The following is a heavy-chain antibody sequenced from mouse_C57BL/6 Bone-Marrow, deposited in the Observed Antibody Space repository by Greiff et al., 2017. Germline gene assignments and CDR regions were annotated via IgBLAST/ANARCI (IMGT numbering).Heavy chain of an antibody. V-gene: IGHV1-59*01. Sequence: QVQLKQPGAELVRPGTSVKLSCKASGYTFTGYWMHWVKQRPGQGLEWIGVIDPYDSYTNYNQKFKGKATLTVDTSSSTAYMQLSSLTSEDSAVYYCARWGDYDSWFAYWGQGTLVTVSA. CDR3: ARWGDYDSWFAY. CDR2: IDPYDSYT. CDR1: GYTFTGYW. J-gene: IGHJ3*01. D-gene: IGHD2-4*01.